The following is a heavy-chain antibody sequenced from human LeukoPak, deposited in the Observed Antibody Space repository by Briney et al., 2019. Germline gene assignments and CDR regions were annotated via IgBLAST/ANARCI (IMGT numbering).Heavy chain of an antibody. CDR2: IIPILGIA. D-gene: IGHD6-13*01. J-gene: IGHJ4*02. CDR1: GGTFSSYA. V-gene: IGHV1-69*04. Sequence: ASVKVSCKASGGTFSSYAISWVRQAPGQGLEWMGRIIPILGIANYAQKFQGRVTITADKSTSTAYMELSSLRSEDTAVYYCARDTGGSSSWYRPDYWGQGTLVTVSS. CDR3: ARDTGGSSSWYRPDY.